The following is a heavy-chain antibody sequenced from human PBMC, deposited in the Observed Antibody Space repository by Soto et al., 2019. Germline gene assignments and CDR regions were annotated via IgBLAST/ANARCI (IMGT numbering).Heavy chain of an antibody. CDR1: GGSVSSGSYY. Sequence: QVQLQESGPGLVKPSETLSLTCTVSGGSVSSGSYYWSWIRQPPGKGLEWIGYIYYSGSTNYNPSLKGRVTISVGTSKNQFSLKRSSVTAADTAVYYSARERTLRSVGGILAVPDYWGQGTLVTVSS. CDR2: IYYSGST. D-gene: IGHD1-26*01. J-gene: IGHJ4*02. CDR3: ARERTLRSVGGILAVPDY. V-gene: IGHV4-61*01.